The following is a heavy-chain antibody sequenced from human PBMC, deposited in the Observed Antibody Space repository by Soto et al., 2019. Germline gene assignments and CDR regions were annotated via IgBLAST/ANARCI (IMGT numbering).Heavy chain of an antibody. V-gene: IGHV1-46*01. CDR1: GYIFINYY. CDR3: ARDLAAGDF. J-gene: IGHJ4*02. Sequence: QVQLVQSGAEVKKPGASVKVSCKASGYIFINYYIHWVRQAPGQGLEWIGIINPNGGSTNYAQKFRGRVTLARDTSTSTVYMDLSSLRSEDTAMYYWARDLAAGDFWGQGTLVTVSS. D-gene: IGHD6-13*01. CDR2: INPNGGST.